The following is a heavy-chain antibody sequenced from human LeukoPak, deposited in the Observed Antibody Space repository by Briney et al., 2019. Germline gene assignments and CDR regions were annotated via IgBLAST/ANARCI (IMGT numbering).Heavy chain of an antibody. J-gene: IGHJ4*02. CDR2: IYPGDSDT. CDR1: GYSFTSYW. V-gene: IGHV5-51*01. CDR3: ARLGGYCSSTSCYPFDY. D-gene: IGHD2-2*01. Sequence: GESLKISCKDSGYSFTSYWIGWVRQMPGKGLEWMGIIYPGDSDTRYSPSFQGQVTISADKSISTAYLQWSSLKASDTAMYYCARLGGYCSSTSCYPFDYWGQGTLVTVSS.